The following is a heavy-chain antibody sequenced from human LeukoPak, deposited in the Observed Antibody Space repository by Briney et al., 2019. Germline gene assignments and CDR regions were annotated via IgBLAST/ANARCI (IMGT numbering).Heavy chain of an antibody. CDR1: GDSFSTYY. J-gene: IGHJ4*02. V-gene: IGHV4-59*01. D-gene: IGHD1-1*01. CDR2: IYYSGST. Sequence: SETLSLTCSVSGDSFSTYYWSWLRQPPGKGLEWIGYIYYSGSTNYNPSLKSRVTISVDTSKNQFSLKLSSVTAADTAVYYCARVRVGTVDYWGQGTLVTVSS. CDR3: ARVRVGTVDY.